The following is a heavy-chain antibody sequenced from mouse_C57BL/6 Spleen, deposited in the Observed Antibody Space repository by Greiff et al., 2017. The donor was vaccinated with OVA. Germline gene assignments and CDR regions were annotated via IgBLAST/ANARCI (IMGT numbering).Heavy chain of an antibody. Sequence: EVQRVESGGGLVKPGGSLKLSCAASGFTFSSYAMSWVRQTPEKRLEWVATISDGGSYTYYPDNVKGRFTISRDNAKNNLYLQRSHLKSEDTAMYYCARDGSYWYFDVWGTGTTVTVSS. D-gene: IGHD1-1*01. CDR3: ARDGSYWYFDV. CDR1: GFTFSSYA. J-gene: IGHJ1*03. CDR2: ISDGGSYT. V-gene: IGHV5-4*01.